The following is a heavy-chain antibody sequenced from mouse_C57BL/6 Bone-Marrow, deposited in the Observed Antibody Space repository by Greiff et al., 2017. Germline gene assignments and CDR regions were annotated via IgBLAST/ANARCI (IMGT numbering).Heavy chain of an antibody. D-gene: IGHD3-2*02. V-gene: IGHV1-76*01. Sequence: QVQLQQSGAELVRPGASVKLSCKASGYTFTDYYINWVKQRPGQGLEWIARIYPGSGNTYYNEKFKGKATLTAEKSSSTAYMQLSSLTSEDSAVYFCASGSSGYSYYFDYWGQGTTLTVSS. CDR1: GYTFTDYY. CDR2: IYPGSGNT. J-gene: IGHJ2*01. CDR3: ASGSSGYSYYFDY.